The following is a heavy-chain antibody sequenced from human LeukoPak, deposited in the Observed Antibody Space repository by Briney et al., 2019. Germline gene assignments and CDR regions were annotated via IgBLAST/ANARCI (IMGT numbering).Heavy chain of an antibody. J-gene: IGHJ5*02. CDR1: VVTFSSYW. CDR2: IKQDGSEK. D-gene: IGHD2-15*01. V-gene: IGHV3-7*03. CDR3: ARELPVVVVAATRNWFDP. Sequence: GGSLRLSCAASVVTFSSYWMSWVRQSTGKGVEGVANIKQDGSEKYYVDSVKGRFTFSRDNAKNSLYLQMNSLRAEDTAVYYCARELPVVVVAATRNWFDPWGQGTLVTVSS.